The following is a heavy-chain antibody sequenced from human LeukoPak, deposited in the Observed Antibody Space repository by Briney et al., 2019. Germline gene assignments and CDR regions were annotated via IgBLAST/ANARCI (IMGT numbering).Heavy chain of an antibody. V-gene: IGHV3-21*01. CDR3: ARAIDTATPVYYYYGMDV. Sequence: GGSLRLSCAASGFTFSSYSTNWVRQAPGKGLEWVSSISSSSSYIYYADSVKGRFTISRDNAKNSLYLQMNSLRAEDTAVYYCARAIDTATPVYYYYGMDVWGKGTTVTVSS. CDR1: GFTFSSYS. J-gene: IGHJ6*04. CDR2: ISSSSSYI. D-gene: IGHD5-18*01.